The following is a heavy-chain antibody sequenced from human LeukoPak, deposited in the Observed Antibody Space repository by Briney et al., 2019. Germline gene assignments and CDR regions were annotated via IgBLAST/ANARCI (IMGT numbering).Heavy chain of an antibody. J-gene: IGHJ4*02. D-gene: IGHD1-14*01. Sequence: GGSLRLSCTASGFTFSSYGIHWVRQAPGKGLEWVAVISYDGSNKYYADSVKGRFTISRDNSKNTLYLQMNSLRAEGTAVYYCAKSGTGNLLSYWGQGTLVTVSS. CDR2: ISYDGSNK. CDR1: GFTFSSYG. V-gene: IGHV3-30*18. CDR3: AKSGTGNLLSY.